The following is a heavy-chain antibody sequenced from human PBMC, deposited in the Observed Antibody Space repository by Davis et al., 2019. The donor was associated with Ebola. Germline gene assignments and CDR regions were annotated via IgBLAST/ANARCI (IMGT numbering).Heavy chain of an antibody. Sequence: AASVKVSCKASGYSFTSYDITWMRQAPGQGLEWMGWISAYNGNTKYTQKVQGRVSMTTDTPTSTAYMELRSLRSDDTAVYYCARDSGPAYYDGMDVWGNGTTVTVSS. CDR2: ISAYNGNT. CDR3: ARDSGPAYYDGMDV. J-gene: IGHJ6*04. V-gene: IGHV1-18*04. D-gene: IGHD1-1*01. CDR1: GYSFTSYD.